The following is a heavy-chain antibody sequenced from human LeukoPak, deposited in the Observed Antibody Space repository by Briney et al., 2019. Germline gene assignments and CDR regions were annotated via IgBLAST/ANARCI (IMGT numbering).Heavy chain of an antibody. CDR3: ARFRTWGDKAFDY. CDR2: IGTTSGAI. D-gene: IGHD2-21*02. CDR1: GFTFNAFG. J-gene: IGHJ4*02. V-gene: IGHV3-48*01. Sequence: GGSLRLSCAASGFTFNAFGMNWVRQAPGKGLEWVSYIGTTSGAINYADSVKGRFTIPRDSAKNSLYLQMNSLRAEDTAVYYCARFRTWGDKAFDYWGQGTLVTVSS.